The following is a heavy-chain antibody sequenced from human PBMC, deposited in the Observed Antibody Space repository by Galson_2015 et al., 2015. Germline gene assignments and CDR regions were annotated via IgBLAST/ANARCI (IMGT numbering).Heavy chain of an antibody. D-gene: IGHD6-13*01. CDR3: AKRRGQQLVTWFDP. CDR1: GLTFSSYA. CDR2: ISGSGGST. V-gene: IGHV3-23*01. J-gene: IGHJ5*02. Sequence: SLRLSCAASGLTFSSYAMSWVRQAPGKGLEWVSAISGSGGSTYYADSVKGRFTISRDNSKNTLYLQMNSLRAEDTAVYYCAKRRGQQLVTWFDPWGQGTLVTVSS.